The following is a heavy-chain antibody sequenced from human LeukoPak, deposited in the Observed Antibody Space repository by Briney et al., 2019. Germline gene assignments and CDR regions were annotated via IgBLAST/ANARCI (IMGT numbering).Heavy chain of an antibody. Sequence: SETLSLTCTVSGGSISNYYWGWIRQPPGKGLEWIGYIYYTGSTNYNPSLESRVTISLDTSKSQFSLKLSSVTAADTAVYYCVREYCSGGSCSGLNWFDPWGQGTLVTVSS. V-gene: IGHV4-59*01. CDR2: IYYTGST. J-gene: IGHJ5*02. CDR3: VREYCSGGSCSGLNWFDP. D-gene: IGHD2-15*01. CDR1: GGSISNYY.